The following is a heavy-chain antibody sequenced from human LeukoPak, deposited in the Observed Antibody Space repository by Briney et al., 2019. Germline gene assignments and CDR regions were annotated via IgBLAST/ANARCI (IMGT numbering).Heavy chain of an antibody. J-gene: IGHJ5*02. CDR2: IYHSGST. CDR3: ARHVYYGSGKFDP. V-gene: IGHV4-38-2*01. Sequence: KTSETLSLTCAVSGYSISSGYYWGWIRQPPGKGLEWIGSIYHSGSTYYNPSLKSRVTISVDTSKNQFSLKLSSVTAADTAVYYCARHVYYGSGKFDPWGQGTLVTVSS. D-gene: IGHD3-10*01. CDR1: GYSISSGYY.